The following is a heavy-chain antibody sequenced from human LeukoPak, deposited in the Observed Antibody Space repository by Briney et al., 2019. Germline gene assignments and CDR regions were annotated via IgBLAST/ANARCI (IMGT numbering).Heavy chain of an antibody. D-gene: IGHD2-2*02. Sequence: SETLSLTCTVSGASISSYYWSWIRQPPGKGLEWVGYISFSGSTDYNPSLKGRVTMSLDRSKNQFSLRLTSVTAADTAVYYCARDQTGIPPDYCYGLDVWGQGTTVTVSS. V-gene: IGHV4-59*01. CDR3: ARDQTGIPPDYCYGLDV. J-gene: IGHJ6*02. CDR2: ISFSGST. CDR1: GASISSYY.